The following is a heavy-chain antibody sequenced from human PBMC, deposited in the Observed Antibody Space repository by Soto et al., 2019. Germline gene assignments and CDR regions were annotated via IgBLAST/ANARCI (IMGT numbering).Heavy chain of an antibody. CDR2: IYYTGST. CDR1: GGSVNSDSYY. Sequence: PSETLSLTCTVSGGSVNSDSYYWSWIRQPPGKGLEWIGYIYYTGSTNYNPSLESRVTISVDTSRNQFSLKLSSVTAAETDVFYCAREFSNKKEAFDSWGQGALVTVSS. V-gene: IGHV4-61*01. J-gene: IGHJ4*02. CDR3: AREFSNKKEAFDS. D-gene: IGHD3-3*02.